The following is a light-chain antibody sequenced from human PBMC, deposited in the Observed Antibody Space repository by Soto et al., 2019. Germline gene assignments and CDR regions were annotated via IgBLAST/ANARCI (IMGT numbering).Light chain of an antibody. J-gene: IGKJ2*01. V-gene: IGKV1-9*01. CDR2: AAS. Sequence: DIQLTQSPSFLSASVGDRVTITCRSSQGISSYLAWYQQKPGKAPKLLIYAASTLQSGVPSRFSGSGSGTELTLTISSLQPEDFAIYYCQQLNSYPYTCGQGTKLEIK. CDR3: QQLNSYPYT. CDR1: QGISSY.